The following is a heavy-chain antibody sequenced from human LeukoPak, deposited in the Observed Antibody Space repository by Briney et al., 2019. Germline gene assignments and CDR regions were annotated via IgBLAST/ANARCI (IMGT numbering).Heavy chain of an antibody. V-gene: IGHV3-48*03. CDR2: ISSSGSTI. CDR1: GFTFSSYE. CDR3: AREDLVPTALDY. D-gene: IGHD5-12*01. Sequence: HAGGSLRLSCAASGFTFSSYEMIWVRQAPGKGREGVSYISSSGSTIYYADSVKGRFTISRDNAKNTLYLQMNSLRAEDTAVYYCAREDLVPTALDYWGQGTLVTASS. J-gene: IGHJ4*02.